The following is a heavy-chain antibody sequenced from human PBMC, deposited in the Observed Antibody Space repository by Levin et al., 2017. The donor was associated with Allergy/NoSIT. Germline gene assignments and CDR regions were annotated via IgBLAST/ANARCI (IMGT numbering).Heavy chain of an antibody. CDR3: ATGPASTYYFDY. Sequence: GGSLRLSCTSSEFTLTNAWMSWVRQAPGKGLEWVGRLKSKTAGGTTDYAAPVKGSFTIAKDHSKHTLYLQMDSPTTEDTAVYYCATGPASTYYFDYWGEGTLVTVCS. CDR1: EFTLTNAW. CDR2: LKSKTAGGTT. D-gene: IGHD2/OR15-2a*01. J-gene: IGHJ4*02. V-gene: IGHV3-15*01.